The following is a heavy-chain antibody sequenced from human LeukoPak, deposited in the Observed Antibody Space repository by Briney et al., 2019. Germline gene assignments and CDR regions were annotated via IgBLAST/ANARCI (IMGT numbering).Heavy chain of an antibody. V-gene: IGHV1-69*01. CDR3: ARCYDLWSGYYRWLDP. D-gene: IGHD3-3*01. CDR2: IIPIFGAP. CDR1: GGTFSSYA. Sequence: GASVKVSCKASGGTFSSYAISWVRQAPGQGLEWMGGIIPIFGAPNYTQKFQGRVTITADESTGTAYMELSSLRSEDTAVYYCARCYDLWSGYYRWLDPWGQGTLVTVSS. J-gene: IGHJ5*02.